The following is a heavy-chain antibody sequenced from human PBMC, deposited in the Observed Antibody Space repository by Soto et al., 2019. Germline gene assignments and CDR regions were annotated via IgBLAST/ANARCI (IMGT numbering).Heavy chain of an antibody. CDR3: AKDQDNTDYYWIFDL. CDR2: MSERSGPP. V-gene: IGHV3-23*01. CDR1: GFNFRKFA. J-gene: IGHJ2*01. Sequence: LGLSCAASGFNFRKFAMSWVRQAPGKGLEWVSGMSERSGPPLYADSVKGRFTISRDNSKSTLYLEMNNLRPEDTAVYYCAKDQDNTDYYWIFDLWGRGTPVTVSS. D-gene: IGHD2-21*02.